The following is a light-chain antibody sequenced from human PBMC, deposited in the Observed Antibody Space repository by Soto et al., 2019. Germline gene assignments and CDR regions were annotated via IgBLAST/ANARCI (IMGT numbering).Light chain of an antibody. Sequence: QSVLTQPASVSGSPGQSITISCTGTSSDVGSYDLVSWYQQPPGKAPKLMIYEDTKRPSGSSTRFSGSKSGNAASLTISGLHAEDDADYYCCSYAGSGTFVVGTGTKVAVL. CDR2: EDT. CDR3: CSYAGSGTFV. J-gene: IGLJ1*01. V-gene: IGLV2-23*01. CDR1: SSDVGSYDL.